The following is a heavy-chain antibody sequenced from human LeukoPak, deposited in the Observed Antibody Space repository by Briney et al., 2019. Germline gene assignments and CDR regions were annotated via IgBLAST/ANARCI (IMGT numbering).Heavy chain of an antibody. J-gene: IGHJ4*02. V-gene: IGHV3-23*01. D-gene: IGHD6-19*01. Sequence: PGGSLRLSCAASGFIFSSYAVSWVRQAPGKGLEWVSSISGSGGYTYYADSVKGRFTISRDNSKNTLYLQMNSLGAEDTAVYYCAKAYDSGWSTYYWGQGTLVTVSS. CDR2: ISGSGGYT. CDR1: GFIFSSYA. CDR3: AKAYDSGWSTYY.